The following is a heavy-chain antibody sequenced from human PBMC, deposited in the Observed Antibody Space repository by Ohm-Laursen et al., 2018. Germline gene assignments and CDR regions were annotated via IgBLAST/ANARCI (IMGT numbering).Heavy chain of an antibody. CDR2: VYYSGNT. J-gene: IGHJ5*02. D-gene: IGHD6-19*01. CDR3: ARLAAVLAWFDP. Sequence: PSQTLSLTCLVSGGSISNYYWTWIRQPPGKGLEWIGYVYYSGNTNYNPSLRSRVTISVDPSKNQFSLSLSSVTAADTAVYYCARLAAVLAWFDPWGQGTRVTVSS. V-gene: IGHV4-59*08. CDR1: GGSISNYY.